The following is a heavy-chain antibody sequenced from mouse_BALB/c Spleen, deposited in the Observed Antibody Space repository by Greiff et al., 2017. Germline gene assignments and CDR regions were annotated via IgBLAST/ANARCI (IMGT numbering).Heavy chain of an antibody. J-gene: IGHJ4*01. CDR1: GYAFSSYW. CDR2: IYPGDGDT. D-gene: IGHD2-1*01. Sequence: QVQLQQSGAELVRPGSSVKISCKASGYAFSSYWMNWVKQRPGQGLEWIGQIYPGDGDTNYNGKFKGKATLTADKSSSTAYMQLSSLTSEDSAVYFCARKGLTGNYDYAMDYWGQGTSVTVSS. V-gene: IGHV1-80*01. CDR3: ARKGLTGNYDYAMDY.